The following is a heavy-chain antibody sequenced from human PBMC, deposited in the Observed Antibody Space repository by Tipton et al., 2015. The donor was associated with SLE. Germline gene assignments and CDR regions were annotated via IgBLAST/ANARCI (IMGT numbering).Heavy chain of an antibody. CDR1: GFTFSTSA. V-gene: IGHV3-33*03. D-gene: IGHD1/OR15-1a*01. J-gene: IGHJ4*02. CDR2: IWYDGSNK. Sequence: SLRLSCAASGFTFSTSAMHWVRQAPGKGLEWVAVIWYDGSNKFYADSVKGRFTISRDNSKNTVSLQMNSLRVEDTATYYCAKFEKTTDFYLDSWGQGTLVSVSS. CDR3: AKFEKTTDFYLDS.